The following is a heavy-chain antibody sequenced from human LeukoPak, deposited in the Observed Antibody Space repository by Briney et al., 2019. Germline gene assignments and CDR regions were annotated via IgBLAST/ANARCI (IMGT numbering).Heavy chain of an antibody. CDR3: ARDRRYDFWSGGSFDY. Sequence: PGGPLRLSCAASGFTFSSYAMHWVRQAPGKGLEYVSAISSNGGSTYYANSVKGRFTISRDNSKNTLYLQMGSLRAEDMAVYYCARDRRYDFWSGGSFDYWGQGTLVTVSS. V-gene: IGHV3-64*01. D-gene: IGHD3-3*01. CDR1: GFTFSSYA. J-gene: IGHJ4*02. CDR2: ISSNGGST.